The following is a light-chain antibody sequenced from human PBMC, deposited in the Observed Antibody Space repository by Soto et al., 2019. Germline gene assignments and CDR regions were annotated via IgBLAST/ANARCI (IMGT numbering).Light chain of an antibody. CDR3: CSYAGSSTYV. CDR2: EGS. Sequence: QSVLTQPASVSGSPGQSITISCTGTSSDVGSYNLVSWYQQHPGKAPKLTIYEGSKRPSGVSNLFSGSKSGNTASLTISGLQAEDEADYYCCSYAGSSTYVFGTGTKGTVL. V-gene: IGLV2-23*01. J-gene: IGLJ1*01. CDR1: SSDVGSYNL.